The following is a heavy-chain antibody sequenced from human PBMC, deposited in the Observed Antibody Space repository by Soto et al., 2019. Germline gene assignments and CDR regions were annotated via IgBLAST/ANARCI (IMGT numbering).Heavy chain of an antibody. Sequence: SETLSLTCTVSGGSISSYYWSWIRQPPGKGLEWIGYIYYSGSTNYNPSLKSRVTISVDTSKNQFSLKLSSVTAADTAVYYCARVEGANAHFDYWGQGTLVTVSS. CDR3: ARVEGANAHFDY. D-gene: IGHD1-26*01. CDR1: GGSISSYY. CDR2: IYYSGST. V-gene: IGHV4-59*01. J-gene: IGHJ4*02.